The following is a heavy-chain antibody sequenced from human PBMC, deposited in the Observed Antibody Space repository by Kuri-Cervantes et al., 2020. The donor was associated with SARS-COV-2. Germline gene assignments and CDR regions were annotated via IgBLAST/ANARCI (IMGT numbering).Heavy chain of an antibody. CDR3: ARPGGFLDV. J-gene: IGHJ6*04. CDR1: GGSFSDYY. Sequence: SETLSLTCAVYGGSFSDYYWSWIRQPPGKGLEWIGEISHSGSTKYNPSLKSRVTISVDTSKNQFSLKLSSVTAADTAVYYCARPGGFLDVWGKGTTVTVSS. CDR2: ISHSGST. V-gene: IGHV4-34*01. D-gene: IGHD4-23*01.